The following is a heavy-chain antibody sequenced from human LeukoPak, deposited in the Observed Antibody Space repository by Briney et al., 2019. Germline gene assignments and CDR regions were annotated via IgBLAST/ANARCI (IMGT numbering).Heavy chain of an antibody. V-gene: IGHV4-34*01. D-gene: IGHD2-15*01. J-gene: IGHJ4*02. CDR2: INHSGST. CDR3: ARGIRGSYCSGGSCYRNQFFDY. Sequence: SETLSLTCAVYGGSFSGYYWSWIRQPPGKGLEWIGEINHSGSTNYNPFLKSRVTISVDTSKNQFSLKLSSVTAADTAVYYCARGIRGSYCSGGSCYRNQFFDYWGQGTLVTVSS. CDR1: GGSFSGYY.